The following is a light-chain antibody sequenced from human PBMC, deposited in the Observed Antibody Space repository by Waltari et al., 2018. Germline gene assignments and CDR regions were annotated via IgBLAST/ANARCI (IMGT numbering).Light chain of an antibody. CDR2: DTS. J-gene: IGKJ4*01. V-gene: IGKV3-11*01. CDR3: QQRRYGLT. Sequence: EIVLTQSPATLSLSPGERATLSCRASQSVSDFLGWYQQKPGQAPRLLIYDTSHRAPCIPDRFRGSGSGTDFTLTISSLEPEDFAVYYCQQRRYGLTFGGGTKVDIK. CDR1: QSVSDF.